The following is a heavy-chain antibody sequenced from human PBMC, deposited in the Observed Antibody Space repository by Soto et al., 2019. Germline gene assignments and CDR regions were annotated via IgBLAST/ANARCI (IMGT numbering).Heavy chain of an antibody. V-gene: IGHV5-51*01. CDR2: IYPGDSDT. CDR1: GYSFTSYW. D-gene: IGHD2-21*01. Sequence: GESLKISCKGSGYSFTSYWIGWVRQMPGKGLEWMGIIYPGDSDTRYSPSFQGQVTISVDTSKNHFSLMLTSVTAADTAVYYCARRSHIVVAPTWGQGTLVTVSS. J-gene: IGHJ4*02. CDR3: ARRSHIVVAPT.